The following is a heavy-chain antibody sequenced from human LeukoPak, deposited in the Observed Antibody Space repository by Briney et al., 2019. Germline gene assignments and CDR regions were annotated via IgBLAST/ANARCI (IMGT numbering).Heavy chain of an antibody. J-gene: IGHJ4*02. V-gene: IGHV1-69*05. D-gene: IGHD1-7*01. CDR1: GGTFSSYA. Sequence: GASVKVSCKASGGTFSSYAISCVRQAPGQGLEWMGRIIPIFGTANYAQKFQGRVTITTDESTSTAYMELSSLRAEDTAVYYCARELELQIDYWGQGTLVTVSS. CDR3: ARELELQIDY. CDR2: IIPIFGTA.